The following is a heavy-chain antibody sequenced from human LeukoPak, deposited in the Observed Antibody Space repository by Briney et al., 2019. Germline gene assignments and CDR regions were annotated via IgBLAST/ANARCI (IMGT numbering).Heavy chain of an antibody. D-gene: IGHD2-15*01. V-gene: IGHV1-2*02. Sequence: ASVKVSCKGSGYTFTDYYLHWVRQAPGQGLEWVGYINPRDGGTSSPQNFRGRVTMTTDASSSTAYMELSRLTSDDTAIYYCAREGNGLLSKDLVYWGQGTLVTVSS. CDR1: GYTFTDYY. J-gene: IGHJ4*02. CDR3: AREGNGLLSKDLVY. CDR2: INPRDGGT.